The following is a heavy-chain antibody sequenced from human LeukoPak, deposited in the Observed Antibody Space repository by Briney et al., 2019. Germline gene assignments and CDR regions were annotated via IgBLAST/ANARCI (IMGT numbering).Heavy chain of an antibody. V-gene: IGHV4-59*08. CDR2: VYFTGST. CDR3: TRHDVTGSYFFVS. Sequence: SETLSLTCTVSGGSINYYYWSGIRQPPGKGLEWIGYVYFTGSTAYSPSLKSRVTVSVDASKDQFSLRLRSVTAADTAVYYCTRHDVTGSYFFVSWGQGTLVTVAS. J-gene: IGHJ4*02. D-gene: IGHD1-26*01. CDR1: GGSINYYY.